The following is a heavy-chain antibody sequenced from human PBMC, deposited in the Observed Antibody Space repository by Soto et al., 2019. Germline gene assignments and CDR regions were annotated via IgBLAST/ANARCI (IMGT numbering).Heavy chain of an antibody. Sequence: EVQLLESGGGLVQPGRSLRLSCAASGFTFSSYAMSWVRQAPGRGLEWVSAISVSGGTTYYAASVKGRFTISRDNSKNTLFLQRNSLRAEDTAVYYCAKFFVETGGSSGWGWTFHYWGPGTRVPGSS. CDR3: AKFFVETGGSSGWGWTFHY. CDR2: ISVSGGTT. CDR1: GFTFSSYA. J-gene: IGHJ4*02. V-gene: IGHV3-23*01. D-gene: IGHD6-25*01.